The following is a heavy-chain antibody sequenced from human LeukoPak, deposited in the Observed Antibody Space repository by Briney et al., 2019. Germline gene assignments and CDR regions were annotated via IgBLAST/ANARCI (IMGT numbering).Heavy chain of an antibody. Sequence: PGGSLRLSCAASGFTFSSYSMNWVRQAPGKGLEWVSSISSSSSYIYYADSVKVRFTISRDNAKNSLYLQMNSLRAEDTAVYYCARKPGSGWYEGTTEGIDYWGQGTLVTVSS. CDR1: GFTFSSYS. CDR2: ISSSSSYI. J-gene: IGHJ4*02. V-gene: IGHV3-21*01. CDR3: ARKPGSGWYEGTTEGIDY. D-gene: IGHD6-19*01.